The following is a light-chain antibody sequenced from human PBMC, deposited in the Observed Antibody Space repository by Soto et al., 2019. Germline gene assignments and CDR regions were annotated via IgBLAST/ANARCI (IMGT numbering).Light chain of an antibody. J-gene: IGLJ1*01. Sequence: QSVLTQPASVSGSPGQSITISCTGTSSDVGGYNYVSWYQHHPGKAPKLLIYDVSNRPSGISNRFSGSKSDNTASLTISGLQPEDEADYYCSSYTTSHTRPTVFGTGPKV. V-gene: IGLV2-14*03. CDR3: SSYTTSHTRPTV. CDR2: DVS. CDR1: SSDVGGYNY.